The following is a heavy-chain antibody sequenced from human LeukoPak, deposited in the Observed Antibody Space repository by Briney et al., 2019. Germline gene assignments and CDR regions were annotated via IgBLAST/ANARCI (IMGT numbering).Heavy chain of an antibody. Sequence: GSSVKVSCKASGGTFRSFAISWVRQAPGQGLEWMGGIIPIFRTANYAQKFQGRVTITADESTSTAYMELSSLRFEDTAVYYCARALRYYSDSSGYAFDYWGQGTLVTVSS. V-gene: IGHV1-69*01. CDR1: GGTFRSFA. CDR3: ARALRYYSDSSGYAFDY. CDR2: IIPIFRTA. D-gene: IGHD3-22*01. J-gene: IGHJ4*02.